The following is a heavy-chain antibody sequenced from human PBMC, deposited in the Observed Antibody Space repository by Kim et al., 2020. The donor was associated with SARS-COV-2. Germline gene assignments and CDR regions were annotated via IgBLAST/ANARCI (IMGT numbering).Heavy chain of an antibody. CDR1: GFTFSSYW. J-gene: IGHJ6*02. CDR3: AREIRMITFGGVIRLGYYGMDV. CDR2: IKQDGSEK. V-gene: IGHV3-7*03. D-gene: IGHD3-16*01. Sequence: GGSLRLSCAASGFTFSSYWMSWVRQAPGKGLEWVANIKQDGSEKYYVDSVKGRFTISRDNAKNSLYLQMNSLRAEDTAVYYCAREIRMITFGGVIRLGYYGMDVWGQGTTVTVSS.